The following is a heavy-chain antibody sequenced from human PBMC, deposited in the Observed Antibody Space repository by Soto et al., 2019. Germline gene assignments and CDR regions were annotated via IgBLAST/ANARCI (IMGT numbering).Heavy chain of an antibody. CDR2: ISSSSSYI. CDR1: VFSFSIYS. V-gene: IGHV3-21*01. Sequence: LRLSWAASVFSFSIYSMNCVRQAPGKGLEGVSSISSSSSYIYYADSVKGRFTISRDNAKNSLYLQMNSLRAEDTAVYYCARDLLSGWPYDAFDIWGQGTMVTVSS. D-gene: IGHD6-19*01. CDR3: ARDLLSGWPYDAFDI. J-gene: IGHJ3*02.